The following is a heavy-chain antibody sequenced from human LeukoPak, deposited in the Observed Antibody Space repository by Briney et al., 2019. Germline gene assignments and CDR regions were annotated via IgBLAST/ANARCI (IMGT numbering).Heavy chain of an antibody. CDR3: AKHMEVAATFDV. Sequence: SETLSLTCTVSGGSISSSSYYWGWIRQPPGKGLEWIGEIYYDGSANYNSSLKSRVTISVDKSKKQLSLEVNSVTAADTAVYFCAKHMEVAATFDVWGQGILVTVSS. V-gene: IGHV4-39*07. J-gene: IGHJ4*02. D-gene: IGHD6-19*01. CDR1: GGSISSSSYY. CDR2: IYYDGSA.